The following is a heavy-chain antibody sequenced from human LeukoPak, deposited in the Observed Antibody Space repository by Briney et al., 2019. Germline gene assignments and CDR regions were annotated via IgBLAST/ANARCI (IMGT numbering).Heavy chain of an antibody. CDR1: GGTFSSYA. Sequence: SVKVSCKASGGTFSSYAISWVRQAPGQGLEWMGRIIPIFGTANYARKFQGRVTITTDESTSTAYMELSSLRSEDTAVYYCARCEGYCSSTSCSRAYNWFDPWGQGTLVTVSS. V-gene: IGHV1-69*05. D-gene: IGHD2-2*01. J-gene: IGHJ5*02. CDR2: IIPIFGTA. CDR3: ARCEGYCSSTSCSRAYNWFDP.